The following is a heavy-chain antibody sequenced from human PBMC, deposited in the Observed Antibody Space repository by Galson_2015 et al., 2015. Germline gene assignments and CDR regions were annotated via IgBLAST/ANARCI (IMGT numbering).Heavy chain of an antibody. CDR1: GFTFSSYG. D-gene: IGHD3-9*01. CDR3: ARTRGYDILTGSYWYFDL. V-gene: IGHV3-33*08. CDR2: IWYDGSNK. J-gene: IGHJ2*01. Sequence: SLRLSCAASGFTFSSYGMHWVRQAPGKGLEWVAVIWYDGSNKYYADSVKGRFTISRDNSKNTLYLQMNSLRAEDTAVYYCARTRGYDILTGSYWYFDLWGRGTLVTVSS.